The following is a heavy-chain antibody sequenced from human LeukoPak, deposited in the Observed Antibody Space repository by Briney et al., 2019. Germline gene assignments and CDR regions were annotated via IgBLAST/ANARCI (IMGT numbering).Heavy chain of an antibody. V-gene: IGHV3-53*01. CDR3: AKDRVPDGVWSFDY. CDR2: IHGGGGT. J-gene: IGHJ4*02. Sequence: GGSLRLSCAASGFTVGSNYMSWVRQAPGKGLEWVSLIHGGGGTYHADSVKGRFTISRDTAKNTLSLQMSSLRAEDTAVYYCAKDRVPDGVWSFDYWGQGSLVIVSS. D-gene: IGHD2-8*02. CDR1: GFTVGSNY.